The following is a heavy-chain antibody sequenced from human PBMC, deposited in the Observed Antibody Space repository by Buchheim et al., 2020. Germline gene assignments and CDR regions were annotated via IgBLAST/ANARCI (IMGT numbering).Heavy chain of an antibody. V-gene: IGHV3-33*01. CDR1: GFTFSSYG. CDR2: IWYDGSNK. Sequence: QVQLVESGGGVVQPGRSLRLSCAASGFTFSSYGMHWVRQAPGKGLEWVAVIWYDGSNKYYADSVKGRFTISRDNSKNTLYLQMNSLRAEDTAVYYCAGGSDYYGSGSYAAFDIWGQGT. D-gene: IGHD3-10*01. CDR3: AGGSDYYGSGSYAAFDI. J-gene: IGHJ3*02.